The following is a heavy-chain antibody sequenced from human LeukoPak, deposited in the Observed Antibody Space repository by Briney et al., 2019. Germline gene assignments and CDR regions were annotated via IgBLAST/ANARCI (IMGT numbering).Heavy chain of an antibody. D-gene: IGHD6-6*01. CDR1: GGFISSYY. V-gene: IGHV4-59*01. CDR2: IYYSGST. J-gene: IGHJ6*02. CDR3: ARSDVPRSYYYYGMDV. Sequence: SETLSLTCTVSGGFISSYYWSWIRQPPGKGLEWIGYIYYSGSTNYNPSLKSRVTISVDTSKNQFSLKLSSVTAADTAVYYCARSDVPRSYYYYGMDVWGQGTTVTVSS.